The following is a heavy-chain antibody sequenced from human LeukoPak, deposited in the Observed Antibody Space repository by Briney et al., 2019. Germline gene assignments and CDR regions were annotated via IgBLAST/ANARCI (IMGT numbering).Heavy chain of an antibody. J-gene: IGHJ4*02. CDR2: IIPIFGTA. D-gene: IGHD5-12*01. CDR1: GGTFSSYA. Sequence: SVKVSCKASGGTFSSYAISWVRQAPGQGLEWMGGIIPIFGTANYAQKFQGRVTITADKSTSTAYMELSSLRSEDTAVYYCARAGYSGYDLLEINYWGQGTLVTVSS. V-gene: IGHV1-69*06. CDR3: ARAGYSGYDLLEINY.